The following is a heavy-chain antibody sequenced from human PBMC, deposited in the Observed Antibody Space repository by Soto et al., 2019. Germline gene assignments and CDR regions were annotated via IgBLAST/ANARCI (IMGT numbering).Heavy chain of an antibody. D-gene: IGHD2-15*01. CDR2: ISAYNGNT. CDR1: GYTFTSYG. V-gene: IGHV1-18*01. J-gene: IGHJ1*01. CDR3: ARDPQIGYCSGGSCYSSYFQH. Sequence: ASVKVSCKASGYTFTSYGISWVRQAPGQGLEWMGWISAYNGNTNYVQKLQGRVTMTTDTSTSTAYMELRSLRSDDTAVYYCARDPQIGYCSGGSCYSSYFQHWGQGTLVTVSS.